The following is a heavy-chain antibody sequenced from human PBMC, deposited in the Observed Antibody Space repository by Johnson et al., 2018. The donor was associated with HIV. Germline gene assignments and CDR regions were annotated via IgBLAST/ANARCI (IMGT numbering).Heavy chain of an antibody. V-gene: IGHV3-30*04. J-gene: IGHJ3*02. D-gene: IGHD5-18*01. CDR2: ISYDGGSK. CDR3: ARLPSGYSRDDLDI. Sequence: QVQLVESGGGVVQPGRSLRLSCAASGFTFSSYALHWVRQAPGKGLDWVAIISYDGGSKYYADSVKGRFTVSRDNSKNTLYLQINSLRPEDTAVYYCARLPSGYSRDDLDIWGQGTMVTVSS. CDR1: GFTFSSYA.